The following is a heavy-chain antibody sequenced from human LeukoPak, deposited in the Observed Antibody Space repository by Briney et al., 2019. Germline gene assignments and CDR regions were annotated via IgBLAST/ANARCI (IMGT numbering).Heavy chain of an antibody. D-gene: IGHD3-9*01. CDR2: IKQDGSEE. Sequence: GGSLRLSCAASGFTFSSYWMSWVRQAPGKGLEWVANIKQDGSEEYYVDSVKGRFTISRDNAKNSLYLQMNSLRAEDTAVYYCARDPGLRYFDWTMSGYFDYWGQGTLVTVSS. CDR1: GFTFSSYW. CDR3: ARDPGLRYFDWTMSGYFDY. V-gene: IGHV3-7*03. J-gene: IGHJ4*02.